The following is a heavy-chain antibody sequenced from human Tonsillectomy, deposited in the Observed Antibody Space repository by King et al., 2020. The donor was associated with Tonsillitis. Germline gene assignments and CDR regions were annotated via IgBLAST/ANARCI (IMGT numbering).Heavy chain of an antibody. V-gene: IGHV3-11*01. J-gene: IGHJ4*02. CDR2: ISSGCDTI. D-gene: IGHD3-16*01. CDR1: GFSFSDYY. Sequence: VQLVESGGGLVKPGGSLRLSCAASGFSFSDYYMNWIRQSPGKGLEWVSYISSGCDTIYNADSVKGRFTISRDNAKNSLYLQMNNLRAEDTAVYYCARVSGGDPLDYWGQGTLVTVSS. CDR3: ARVSGGDPLDY.